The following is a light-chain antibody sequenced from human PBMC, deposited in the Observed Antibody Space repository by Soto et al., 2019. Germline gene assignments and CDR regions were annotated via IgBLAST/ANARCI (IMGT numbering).Light chain of an antibody. CDR1: SSDIGAYAY. V-gene: IGLV2-14*03. CDR2: DVN. J-gene: IGLJ2*01. Sequence: QSALTQPASVSGSPGQSIAISCTGTSSDIGAYAYVSWYQQHPGKVPKLIVFDVNYRPSGVSSRFSGSKSGNTASLPISGLQAEDEDDYYCSSYTRTSSVIFGGGTKLTVL. CDR3: SSYTRTSSVI.